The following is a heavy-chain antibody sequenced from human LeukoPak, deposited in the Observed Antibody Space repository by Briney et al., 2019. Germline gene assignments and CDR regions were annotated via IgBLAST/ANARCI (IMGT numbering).Heavy chain of an antibody. CDR1: GYTFTSYA. CDR3: ARGGRRYFDYFDY. CDR2: INAGNGNT. D-gene: IGHD3-9*01. J-gene: IGHJ4*02. Sequence: GASVKVSRKASGYTFTSYAMHWVRQAPGQGLEWVGWINAGNGNTKYSQKFQGRVTITRDTSASTAYMELSSLRSEDTAVYYCARGGRRYFDYFDYWGQGTLVTVSS. V-gene: IGHV1-3*01.